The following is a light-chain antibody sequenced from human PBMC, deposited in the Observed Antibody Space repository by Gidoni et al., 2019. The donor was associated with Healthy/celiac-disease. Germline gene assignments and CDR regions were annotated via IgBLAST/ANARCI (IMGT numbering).Light chain of an antibody. CDR2: AAS. Sequence: DIQLTQAPSFLSASVGDRVTITCRASQGISSYLAWYPQKPGKAPKLLIYAASTLQSGVPSRFSGSGSGTEFTLTISSLQPEDFATYYCQQLNSYPPLFGPGTKVDIK. CDR3: QQLNSYPPL. V-gene: IGKV1-9*01. CDR1: QGISSY. J-gene: IGKJ3*01.